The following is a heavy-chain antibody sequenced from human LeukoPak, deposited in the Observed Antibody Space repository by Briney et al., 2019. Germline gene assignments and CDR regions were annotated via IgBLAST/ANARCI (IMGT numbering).Heavy chain of an antibody. J-gene: IGHJ4*02. CDR2: ISYSGSTT. D-gene: IGHD1-26*01. V-gene: IGHV4-39*01. CDR1: GGSISSSNW. Sequence: SETLSLTCAVSGGSISSSNWWSWVRPPPGKGLEWIATISYSGSTTSYNPSLKSRVTISVDTSKNQFSLKLSSVTAADTAVYYCVRRTSGSYSDYWGQGTLVTVSS. CDR3: VRRTSGSYSDY.